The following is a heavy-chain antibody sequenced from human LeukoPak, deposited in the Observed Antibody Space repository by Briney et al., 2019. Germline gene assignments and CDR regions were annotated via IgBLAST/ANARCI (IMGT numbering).Heavy chain of an antibody. CDR1: GYTFTSYD. V-gene: IGHV1-8*01. CDR2: MNPNSGNT. D-gene: IGHD2-2*01. J-gene: IGHJ5*02. Sequence: GASVKVSCKASGYTFTSYDINWVRQATGQGLEWMGWMNPNSGNTGYAQKFQGRVTMTRNTSISTAYMELSSLRPEDTAVYYCARGRLPAASDWFDPWGQGTLVTVSS. CDR3: ARGRLPAASDWFDP.